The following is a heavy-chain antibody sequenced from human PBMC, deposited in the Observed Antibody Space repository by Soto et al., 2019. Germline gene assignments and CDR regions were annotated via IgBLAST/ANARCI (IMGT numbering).Heavy chain of an antibody. Sequence: SETLSLTCTVSGGSISSYYWSWIRQPPGKGLEWIGYIYYSGSTNYNPSLKSRVTISVDTSKNQFSLKLSSVTAADTAVYYCARVGGYGGNSVSWGQGTLVTVPQ. D-gene: IGHD4-17*01. CDR2: IYYSGST. CDR1: GGSISSYY. CDR3: ARVGGYGGNSVS. V-gene: IGHV4-59*01. J-gene: IGHJ5*02.